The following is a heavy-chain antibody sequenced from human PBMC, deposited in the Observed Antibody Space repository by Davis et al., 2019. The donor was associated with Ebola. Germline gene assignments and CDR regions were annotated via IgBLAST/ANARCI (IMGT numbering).Heavy chain of an antibody. D-gene: IGHD5-12*01. Sequence: GGSLRLSCSASGFTFSTFAMHWVRQSPGRELEYVSGISSDGGTTYYADSVRGRFTISKDNSKNTLYLQMNSLRAEDTAIYFCARDPRYTISHFDYWGRGALITVSS. CDR2: ISSDGGTT. CDR1: GFTFSTFA. V-gene: IGHV3-64*04. J-gene: IGHJ4*02. CDR3: ARDPRYTISHFDY.